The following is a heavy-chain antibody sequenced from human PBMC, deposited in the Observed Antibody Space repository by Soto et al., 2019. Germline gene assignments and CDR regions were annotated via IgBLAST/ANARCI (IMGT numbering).Heavy chain of an antibody. CDR1: GFTFSSYS. CDR3: AREVGATPAIDY. J-gene: IGHJ4*02. V-gene: IGHV3-21*04. Sequence: EVQLVESGGGLVKPGGSLRLSCAASGFTFSSYSMNWVRQAPGKGLEWVSSISSSGSTIYYADSVKGRFTISRDNAKNSLYLQMNSLRAEDTAVYYCAREVGATPAIDYWGQGTLVTVSS. D-gene: IGHD1-26*01. CDR2: ISSSGSTI.